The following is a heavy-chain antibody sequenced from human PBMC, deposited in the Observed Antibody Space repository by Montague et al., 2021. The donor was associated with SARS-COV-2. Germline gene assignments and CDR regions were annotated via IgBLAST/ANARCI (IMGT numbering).Heavy chain of an antibody. CDR1: DGSISSPNW. J-gene: IGHJ6*02. CDR2: LYYTGNT. Sequence: SETLSLTCAVSDGSISSPNWWNWVRQPPGKGLEWFGVLYYTGNTNYNPSLKSRVTIFIDKSKNHFSLQLSSVTAADTAVYYCARGGTYHYGMDVWGQGTTVAVSS. D-gene: IGHD3-16*01. CDR3: ARGGTYHYGMDV. V-gene: IGHV4-4*02.